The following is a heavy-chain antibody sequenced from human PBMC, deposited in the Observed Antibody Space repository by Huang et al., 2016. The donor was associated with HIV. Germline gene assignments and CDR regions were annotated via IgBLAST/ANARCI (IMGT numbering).Heavy chain of an antibody. Sequence: QVHLQQWGAGLLRPSETLSLTCAVYGGSFSGYYGTWIRQPPGKGLEWIGEINHSESTNYNPSLKSRVTISVDTSRNQFSLTLTSVTAADTAVYYCARGQGGYYYYYMDVWGKGTTVTVSS. CDR1: GGSFSGYY. CDR2: INHSEST. V-gene: IGHV4-34*01. J-gene: IGHJ6*03. CDR3: ARGQGGYYYYYMDV.